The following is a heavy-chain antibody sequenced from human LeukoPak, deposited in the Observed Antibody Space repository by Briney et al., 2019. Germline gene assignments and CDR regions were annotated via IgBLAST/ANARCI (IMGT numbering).Heavy chain of an antibody. V-gene: IGHV1-69*04. CDR1: GGTFNNYA. Sequence: SVKVSCKASGGTFNNYAINWVRQAPGQGLEWMGRIIPILGITNYAQKFQGRVTITADKSSSTAYMELSSLRSEDTAVYYCARDSGDGYNFDYWGQGTLVTVSS. CDR2: IIPILGIT. J-gene: IGHJ4*02. CDR3: ARDSGDGYNFDY. D-gene: IGHD5-24*01.